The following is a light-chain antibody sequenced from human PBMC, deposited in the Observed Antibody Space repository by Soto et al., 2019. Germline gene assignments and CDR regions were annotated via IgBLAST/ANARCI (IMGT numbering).Light chain of an antibody. V-gene: IGKV3-20*01. Sequence: EIVLTQSPGTLSLSQGERATLSCRASQSVSSNLAWYQQRPGQAPRLLIYAASSRATGIPDRFSGGGSGTDFTLTISRLEPEDFAVYYCQQCGSSPWTFGQGTKVDNK. CDR3: QQCGSSPWT. CDR2: AAS. CDR1: QSVSSN. J-gene: IGKJ1*01.